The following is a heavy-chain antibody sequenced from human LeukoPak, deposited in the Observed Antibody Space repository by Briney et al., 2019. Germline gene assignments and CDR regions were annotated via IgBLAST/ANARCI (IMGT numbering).Heavy chain of an antibody. Sequence: PGGSLRLSCAASGFIFDNYAMHWVRQAPGRALEWVSFISRDGVTTDFADSVKGRFTISRDNNKNSLYLQMNSLRTEDTALYYCAKDSATYQQLDYWYFDLWGRGTLVTVSS. J-gene: IGHJ2*01. D-gene: IGHD2-2*01. CDR3: AKDSATYQQLDYWYFDL. CDR2: ISRDGVTT. CDR1: GFIFDNYA. V-gene: IGHV3-43*02.